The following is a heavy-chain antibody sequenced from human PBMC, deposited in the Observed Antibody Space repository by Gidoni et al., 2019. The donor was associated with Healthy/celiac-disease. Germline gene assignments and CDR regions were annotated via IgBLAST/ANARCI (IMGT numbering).Heavy chain of an antibody. J-gene: IGHJ6*02. CDR3: ARGGGNYYYYDGMDV. Sequence: EVPLVESGGGLVQPGGSRRLSCAASGLTFSSYDMHWVRQATGKGLEWVSAIGTAGDTYYPGSVKGRFTISRENAKNSLYLQMNSLRAGDTAVYYCARGGGNYYYYDGMDVWGQGTTVTVSS. CDR2: IGTAGDT. CDR1: GLTFSSYD. D-gene: IGHD1-1*01. V-gene: IGHV3-13*01.